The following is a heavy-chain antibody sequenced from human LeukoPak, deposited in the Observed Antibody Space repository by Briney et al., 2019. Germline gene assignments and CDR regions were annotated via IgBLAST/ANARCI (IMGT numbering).Heavy chain of an antibody. D-gene: IGHD2-21*02. J-gene: IGHJ4*02. V-gene: IGHV1-69*02. CDR1: VGTFSSYS. Sequence: ASVKVSCKSSVGTFSSYSISWVRQPPGQGLEWMGRIIPILGIANYAQKFQGRVTITADKSTSTAYMELSSLRSEDTAVYYCARSTYCGGDCYPDYWGQGTLVTVSS. CDR3: ARSTYCGGDCYPDY. CDR2: IIPILGIA.